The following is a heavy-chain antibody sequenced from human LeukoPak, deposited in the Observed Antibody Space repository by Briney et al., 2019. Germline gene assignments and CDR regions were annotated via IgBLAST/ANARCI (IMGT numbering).Heavy chain of an antibody. V-gene: IGHV4-59*01. CDR2: IYNPGRT. D-gene: IGHD3-10*01. CDR3: ARGEPLLWFGP. J-gene: IGHJ5*02. CDR1: SGSISTYY. Sequence: SETLSLTCTVSSGSISTYYWSWIRQPPGKPPEWIGYIYNPGRTNYNSSLRSRVTFSLDTSKNQFSLKLTSVTAADTAVYFCARGEPLLWFGPWGQGTLVTVSS.